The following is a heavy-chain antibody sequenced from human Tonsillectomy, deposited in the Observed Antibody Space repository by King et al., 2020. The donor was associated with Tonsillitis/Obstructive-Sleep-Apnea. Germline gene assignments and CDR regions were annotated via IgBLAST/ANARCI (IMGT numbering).Heavy chain of an antibody. J-gene: IGHJ4*02. CDR3: ATATGIVGATAIDY. D-gene: IGHD1-26*01. CDR1: GYTLTELS. V-gene: IGHV1-24*01. Sequence: QLVQSGAEVKKPGASVKVSCKVSGYTLTELSMHWVRQAPGKGLEWMGGFDPEDGEKIYAQKFQGRVTMTEDTSTDTAYLELSSLRSEDTAVYYCATATGIVGATAIDYWGQGTLVTVSS. CDR2: FDPEDGEK.